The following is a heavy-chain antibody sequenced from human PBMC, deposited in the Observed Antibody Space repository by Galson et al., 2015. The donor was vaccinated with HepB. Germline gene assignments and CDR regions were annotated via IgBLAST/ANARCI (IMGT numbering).Heavy chain of an antibody. CDR3: AKDFADYTFGYDV. J-gene: IGHJ4*02. CDR2: ICGSGGST. D-gene: IGHD2-2*01. V-gene: IGHV3-23*01. Sequence: SLRLSCAGSGFTFSNNAMRWVRQAPGKGLEWVSSICGSGGSTHFADSVKGRFTISRDNSEDTLYLQLDSPRVEDTAVYYCAKDFADYTFGYDVWGRGTRVTVSS. CDR1: GFTFSNNA.